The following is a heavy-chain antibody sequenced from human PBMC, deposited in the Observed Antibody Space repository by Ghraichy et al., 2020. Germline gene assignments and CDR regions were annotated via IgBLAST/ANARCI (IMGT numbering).Heavy chain of an antibody. CDR3: AKAQTGSIAVAGTPN. CDR2: ISGSGGST. V-gene: IGHV3-23*01. D-gene: IGHD6-19*01. J-gene: IGHJ4*02. CDR1: GFTFSNYA. Sequence: GESLNISCAASGFTFSNYAMKWVRQAPGKGLEWVSTISGSGGSTYYADSVKGRFTISRDHSKNTLYLQMNSLRVEDTAVYYCAKAQTGSIAVAGTPNWGQGTLVTVSS.